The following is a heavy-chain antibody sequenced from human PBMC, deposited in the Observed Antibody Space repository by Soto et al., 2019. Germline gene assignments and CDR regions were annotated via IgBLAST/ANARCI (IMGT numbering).Heavy chain of an antibody. CDR2: IFWDDDR. V-gene: IGHV2-5*08. J-gene: IGHJ4*02. D-gene: IGHD2-8*02. CDR3: AHMLTGTGGHFDH. CDR1: GGSISSGGYY. Sequence: TLSLTCTVSGGSISSGGYYWSWIRQHPGKGLEWLALIFWDDDRRYSPSLKSRLTITKDTSKNQVVLTLTNMDPVDTATYYCAHMLTGTGGHFDHWGQGTLVTVSS.